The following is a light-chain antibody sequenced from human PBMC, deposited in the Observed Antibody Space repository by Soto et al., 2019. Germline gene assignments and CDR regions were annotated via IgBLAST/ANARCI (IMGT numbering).Light chain of an antibody. CDR3: QKYNGAQWA. J-gene: IGKJ1*01. CDR1: QGISNY. V-gene: IGKV1-27*01. Sequence: DIQMTQSPSSLTASVGDRVTITCRASQGISNYLVWYQQKPGKVPKLLIYAASTLQSGVPSRFSGGGSGTDFTLTISSLQPEDVATYYCQKYNGAQWAFGQGTKVEIK. CDR2: AAS.